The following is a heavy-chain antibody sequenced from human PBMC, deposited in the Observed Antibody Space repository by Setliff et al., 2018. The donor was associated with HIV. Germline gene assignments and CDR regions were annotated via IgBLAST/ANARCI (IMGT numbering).Heavy chain of an antibody. J-gene: IGHJ6*03. Sequence: PSETLSLTCTVSGGSISSGGYYWSWIRQHPGKGLEWIGYIYHNGSTYYNPSLKSRVIISVDTSKNQFSLKLSSVTAADTAVYYCARGGGSRAATSSYYYMDVWGKGTTVTVSS. CDR1: GGSISSGGYY. V-gene: IGHV4-31*03. CDR3: ARGGGSRAATSSYYYMDV. CDR2: IYHNGST. D-gene: IGHD2-15*01.